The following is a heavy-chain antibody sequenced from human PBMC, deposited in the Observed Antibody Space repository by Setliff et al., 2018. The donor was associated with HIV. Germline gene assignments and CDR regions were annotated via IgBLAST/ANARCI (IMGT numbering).Heavy chain of an antibody. CDR1: GYSFTSYG. J-gene: IGHJ5*02. Sequence: ASVKVSCKASGYSFTSYGLSWVRQAPGQGLEWMGWISAYNDNTNYAQKFQGRVTMTTDASTSTAYMEVRSLRSDDTAVYYCARDRLPAEVAVSGDWFDPWGQGTLVTVSS. D-gene: IGHD5-12*01. V-gene: IGHV1-18*01. CDR2: ISAYNDNT. CDR3: ARDRLPAEVAVSGDWFDP.